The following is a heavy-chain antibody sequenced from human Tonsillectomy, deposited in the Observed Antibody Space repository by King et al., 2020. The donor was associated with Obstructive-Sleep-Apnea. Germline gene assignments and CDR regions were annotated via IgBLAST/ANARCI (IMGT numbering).Heavy chain of an antibody. CDR3: VRDRAWSFDY. CDR2: ISAARHTI. V-gene: IGHV3-48*02. CDR1: GFTFSSYS. Sequence: VQLVESGGGSVQPGGSLRLSCVASGFTFSSYSMNWVRQAPGKGLEWVSYISAARHTILYADSVKGRFTISRDDATNSLYLQMTSLRDEDTAVYYCVRDRAWSFDYWGQGTLVTVSS. J-gene: IGHJ4*02. D-gene: IGHD6-19*01.